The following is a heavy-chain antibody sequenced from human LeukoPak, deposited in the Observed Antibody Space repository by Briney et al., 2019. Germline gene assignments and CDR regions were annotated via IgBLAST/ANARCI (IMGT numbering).Heavy chain of an antibody. CDR3: ARVHCSGGSCYYYMDV. D-gene: IGHD2-15*01. V-gene: IGHV4-59*01. CDR1: GGSISSYY. Sequence: SETLSLTCTVSGGSISSYYWSWIRQPPGKGLEWIGYIYYSGSTNYIPSLKSRVTISVDTSKNQFSLKLSSVTAADTAVYYCARVHCSGGSCYYYMDVWGKGTTVTVSS. CDR2: IYYSGST. J-gene: IGHJ6*03.